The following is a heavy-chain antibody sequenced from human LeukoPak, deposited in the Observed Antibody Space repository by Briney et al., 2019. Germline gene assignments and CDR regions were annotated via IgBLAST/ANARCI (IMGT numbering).Heavy chain of an antibody. J-gene: IGHJ3*02. CDR1: NYTFTNYG. D-gene: IGHD3-9*01. CDR2: ISAYNGNT. V-gene: IGHV1-18*01. Sequence: ASVKVSCKASNYTFTNYGISWVRQAPGQGLEWMGWISAYNGNTKFAEKIQGRVTMTTDTSTSTAYMELRSLRSDDTAVYFCARDGYYDILTGYLVDVLHIWGQGTMVIVSS. CDR3: ARDGYYDILTGYLVDVLHI.